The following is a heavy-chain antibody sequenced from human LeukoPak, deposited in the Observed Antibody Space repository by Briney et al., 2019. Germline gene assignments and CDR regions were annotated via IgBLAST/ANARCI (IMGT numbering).Heavy chain of an antibody. CDR1: GYTFTTRA. J-gene: IGHJ3*02. CDR2: IHPGTGQT. V-gene: IGHV1-3*01. Sequence: ASVKISCKASGYTFTTRALHWVRQAPGHSREWMGWIHPGTGQTRYSEGLRGRVTITRDKSANIGYMELTSLTFEDTAIYYCAKGSGPLVWKPSDIWGQGTLLTVSS. D-gene: IGHD6-19*01. CDR3: AKGSGPLVWKPSDI.